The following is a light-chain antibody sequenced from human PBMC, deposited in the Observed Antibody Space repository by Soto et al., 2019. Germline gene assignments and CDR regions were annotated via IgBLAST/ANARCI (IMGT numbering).Light chain of an antibody. V-gene: IGLV1-51*01. CDR2: DTD. J-gene: IGLJ2*01. Sequence: QAVVTQPPSVSAAPGQEVSISCSGSNSNIGKNHISWYQHLPGTAPKLLIYDTDKRPSEIPNRFSGSKSGTSATLGITGLQSGDAADYDCGVWDNALGGGVFGGGPRVPVL. CDR3: GVWDNALGGGV. CDR1: NSNIGKNH.